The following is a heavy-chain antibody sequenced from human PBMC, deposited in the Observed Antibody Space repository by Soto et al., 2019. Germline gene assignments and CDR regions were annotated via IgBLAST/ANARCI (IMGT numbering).Heavy chain of an antibody. CDR1: GFTFSSYA. CDR3: ARDLPPNWNHYYFDY. V-gene: IGHV3-30-3*01. D-gene: IGHD1-1*01. CDR2: ISYDGSNK. Sequence: GGSLRLSCAASGFTFSSYAMHWVRQAPGKGLEWVAVISYDGSNKYYADSVKGRFTISRDNSKNTLYLQMNSLRAEDTAVYYCARDLPPNWNHYYFDYRGQGTLVTVSS. J-gene: IGHJ4*02.